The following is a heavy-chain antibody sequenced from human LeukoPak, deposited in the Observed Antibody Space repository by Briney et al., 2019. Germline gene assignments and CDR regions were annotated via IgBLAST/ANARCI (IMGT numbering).Heavy chain of an antibody. Sequence: PGGSLRLSCAASGFTFSSYAMSWVRQAPGKGLEWVSAISGSGGSTYYADSEKGRFTISRDNSKSTLYLQMNSLRAEDTAVYYCAKGSGIAVAGTTVTDYWGQGTLVTVSS. CDR2: ISGSGGST. D-gene: IGHD6-19*01. CDR3: AKGSGIAVAGTTVTDY. CDR1: GFTFSSYA. J-gene: IGHJ4*02. V-gene: IGHV3-23*01.